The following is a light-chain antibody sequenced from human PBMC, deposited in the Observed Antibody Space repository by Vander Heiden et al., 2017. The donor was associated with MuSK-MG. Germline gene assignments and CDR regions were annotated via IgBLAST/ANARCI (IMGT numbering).Light chain of an antibody. J-gene: IGLJ3*02. CDR1: SSDVGAYNY. CDR2: DVS. V-gene: IGLV2-14*03. CDR3: SSYTTTTTRV. Sequence: QSALTQPASVSGSPGQSITISCTGTSSDVGAYNYVSWYQHHAGKAPKLLIFDVSRRPSGVSDRFSGSKSGNTASLTIAGVQPEDEADYYCSSYTTTTTRVFGGGTKLAVL.